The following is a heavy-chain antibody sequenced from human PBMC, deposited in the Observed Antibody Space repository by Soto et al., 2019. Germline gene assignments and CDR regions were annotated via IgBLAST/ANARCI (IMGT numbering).Heavy chain of an antibody. J-gene: IGHJ5*02. D-gene: IGHD2-8*01. CDR3: ARQIVRMVTDASPPRPNIRFDP. CDR1: GYTFGSYG. Sequence: QVHLVQSGAEVKKPGASVKISCKASGYTFGSYGIHWVRQATGHGLEWMGLVSPNGGRTSYAQKFQGRVAMTTDTSTNTAYMELRNLTSEDTAVYFCARQIVRMVTDASPPRPNIRFDPWGQGTLVTVSS. CDR2: VSPNGGRT. V-gene: IGHV1-46*01.